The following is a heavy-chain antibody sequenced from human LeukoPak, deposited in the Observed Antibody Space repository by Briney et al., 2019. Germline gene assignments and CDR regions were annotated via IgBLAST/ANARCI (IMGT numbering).Heavy chain of an antibody. Sequence: SETLSLTCTVSGGSISSYYWSWIRQPPGKGLEWIGYIYYSGSTNYNPSLKSRVTISVDTSKNQFSLKLSSVTAADTAVYYCARDHDYGGNFGYYFDYWGQGTLVTVSS. CDR3: ARDHDYGGNFGYYFDY. CDR1: GGSISSYY. CDR2: IYYSGST. J-gene: IGHJ4*02. V-gene: IGHV4-59*01. D-gene: IGHD4-23*01.